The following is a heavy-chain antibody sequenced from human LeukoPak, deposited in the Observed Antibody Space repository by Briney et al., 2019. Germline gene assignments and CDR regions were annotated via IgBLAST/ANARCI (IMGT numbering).Heavy chain of an antibody. CDR3: ARDAPASKYSPRDQLKYYFDY. CDR2: IYTSGST. Sequence: SQTLSLTCTVSGGSISSGSYYWSWIRQPAGKGLEWIGRIYTSGSTNYNPSLKSRVTISVDTSKNQFSLKLSSVTAADTAVYYCARDAPASKYSPRDQLKYYFDYWGQGTLVTVSS. CDR1: GGSISSGSYY. D-gene: IGHD2/OR15-2a*01. V-gene: IGHV4-61*02. J-gene: IGHJ4*02.